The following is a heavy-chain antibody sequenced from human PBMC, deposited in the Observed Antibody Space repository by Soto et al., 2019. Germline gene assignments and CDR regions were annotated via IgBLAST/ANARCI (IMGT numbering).Heavy chain of an antibody. CDR3: AHSNVGYEIIYFDF. CDR2: IYWNDDK. V-gene: IGHV2-5*01. CDR1: GFSLTTAGVA. Sequence: QITLKESGPTLVKPTQTLTLTCTFSGFSLTTAGVAVGWIRQPPGGALEWLGLIYWNDDKRFSPSLKTRLTIAGDASRNQVLLSLTNMDPGDTATYFCAHSNVGYEIIYFDFWGQGSPVTVSS. J-gene: IGHJ4*02. D-gene: IGHD5-12*01.